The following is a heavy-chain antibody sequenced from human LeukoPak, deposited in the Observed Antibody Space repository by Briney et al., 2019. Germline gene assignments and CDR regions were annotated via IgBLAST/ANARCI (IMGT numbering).Heavy chain of an antibody. CDR3: ARRALCGPLVVFDY. CDR1: RGSISSYY. CDR2: IYYSGST. Sequence: SETLSLTCTVSRGSISSYYWSWIRQTPGQGLEWSGYIYYSGSTNYNPSLKSRVTISVDTSKNQFSLKLSSVTAADTAVYDCARRALCGPLVVFDYWGQGTLVTVSS. D-gene: IGHD2-21*01. J-gene: IGHJ4*02. V-gene: IGHV4-59*01.